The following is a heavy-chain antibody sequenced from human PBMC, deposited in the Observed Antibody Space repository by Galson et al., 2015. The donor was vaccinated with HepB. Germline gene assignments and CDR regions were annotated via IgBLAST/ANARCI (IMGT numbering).Heavy chain of an antibody. V-gene: IGHV3-23*01. CDR3: GHLEAFADHSSSSLCCVVDY. D-gene: IGHD6-6*01. Sequence: SLRLSCAASGFTFSGYSMTWVRQAPGKGLEWVSAISASGGSTYYADSVKGRFTISRDNSKNTLYLQMNSLRAEDTAVYYCGHLEAFADHSSSSLCCVVDYWGQGTLVTVSS. J-gene: IGHJ4*02. CDR2: ISASGGST. CDR1: GFTFSGYS.